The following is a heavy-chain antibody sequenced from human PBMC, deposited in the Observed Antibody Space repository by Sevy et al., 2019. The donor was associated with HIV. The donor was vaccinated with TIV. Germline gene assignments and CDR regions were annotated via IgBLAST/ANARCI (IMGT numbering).Heavy chain of an antibody. D-gene: IGHD2-2*02. CDR3: ARDLGEGFCSSTSCYRYNWFDP. Sequence: ASVKVSCKASGYTFTGYYIHWVRQAPGQGLEWMGWINPNSGGTNYAQKFQGRVTMTRDTSISTAYMELSRLRSDDTAGYYCARDLGEGFCSSTSCYRYNWFDPWGQGTLVTVSS. V-gene: IGHV1-2*02. CDR1: GYTFTGYY. J-gene: IGHJ5*02. CDR2: INPNSGGT.